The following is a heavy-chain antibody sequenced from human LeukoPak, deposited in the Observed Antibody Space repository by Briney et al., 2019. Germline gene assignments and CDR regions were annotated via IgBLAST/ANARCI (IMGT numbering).Heavy chain of an antibody. Sequence: ASVKVSCKASGGTFSSYAISWVRQAPGQGLEWMGRIIPIFGTANYAQKFQGRVTITTDESTSTAYMELSSLRSEDTAVYYCARENVYGDYVYWGQGTLATVSS. D-gene: IGHD4-17*01. CDR2: IIPIFGTA. CDR3: ARENVYGDYVY. V-gene: IGHV1-69*05. J-gene: IGHJ4*02. CDR1: GGTFSSYA.